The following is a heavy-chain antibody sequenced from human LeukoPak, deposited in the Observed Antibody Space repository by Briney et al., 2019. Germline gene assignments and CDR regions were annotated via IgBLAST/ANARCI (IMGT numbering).Heavy chain of an antibody. D-gene: IGHD1-1*01. CDR1: GGTFSSYA. J-gene: IGHJ6*02. CDR2: IIPIFGTA. CDR3: ARGKLERGYYYGMDV. Sequence: SVPVSCKASGGTFSSYAISWVRQAPGQGLEWMGGIIPIFGTANYAQKFQGRVTITADESTSTAYMELSSLRSEDTAVYYCARGKLERGYYYGMDVWGQGTTVTVSS. V-gene: IGHV1-69*01.